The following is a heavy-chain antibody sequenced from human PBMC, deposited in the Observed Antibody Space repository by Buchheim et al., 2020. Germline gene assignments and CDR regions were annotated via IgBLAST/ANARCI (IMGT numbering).Heavy chain of an antibody. Sequence: EVQLVESGGDLVQPGGSLRLSCVVSGFKFSDYSMNWVRQAPGKGLEGISYIDSSSRTIYYADSVKGRITVYRDKAQKLLESQMNSLTNDDAAVYYCAREVPTVISDYWGQGTL. D-gene: IGHD4-17*01. CDR1: GFKFSDYS. J-gene: IGHJ4*02. CDR3: AREVPTVISDY. V-gene: IGHV3-48*02. CDR2: IDSSSRTI.